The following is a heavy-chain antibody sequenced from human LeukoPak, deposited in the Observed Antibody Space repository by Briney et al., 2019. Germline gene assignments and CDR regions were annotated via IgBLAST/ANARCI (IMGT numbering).Heavy chain of an antibody. CDR1: GFTFSSYG. V-gene: IGHV3-30*02. CDR2: IRYDGSNK. J-gene: IGHJ3*02. Sequence: GGSLRLSCAASGFTFSSYGMRWVRQAPGKGLEWVAFIRYDGSNKYYADSVKGRFTISRDNSKNTLYLQMNSLRAEDTAVYYCAKDGGHAFDIWGQGTMVTVSS. CDR3: AKDGGHAFDI.